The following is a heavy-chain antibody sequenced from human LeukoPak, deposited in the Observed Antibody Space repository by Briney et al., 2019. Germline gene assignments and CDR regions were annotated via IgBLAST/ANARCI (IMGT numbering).Heavy chain of an antibody. J-gene: IGHJ4*02. Sequence: GASVTVSCKASGCTFSSYAISWVRQAPGQGLEGMGGRIPIFGTANYAQKFQGRVTITADEYTSTAYIELSSMICEDTAVCYCARAQQLWLLDYWGQGTLVTVSS. V-gene: IGHV1-69*01. CDR2: RIPIFGTA. CDR3: ARAQQLWLLDY. D-gene: IGHD5-18*01. CDR1: GCTFSSYA.